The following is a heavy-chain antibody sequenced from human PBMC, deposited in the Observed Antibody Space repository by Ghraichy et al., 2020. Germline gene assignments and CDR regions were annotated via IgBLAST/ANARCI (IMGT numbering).Heavy chain of an antibody. Sequence: SETLSLTCTVSSGSVSSSNYYWNWIRQPPGKGLEWLGYIYYKGNTNYNPSLTSRVTISVDTSKNQFSLRLTSVTAADTAVYYCAREVLLFSEWERRGAFDIWGRGTLVTVSS. CDR1: SGSVSSSNYY. CDR2: IYYKGNT. D-gene: IGHD3-3*01. V-gene: IGHV4-61*01. CDR3: AREVLLFSEWERRGAFDI. J-gene: IGHJ3*02.